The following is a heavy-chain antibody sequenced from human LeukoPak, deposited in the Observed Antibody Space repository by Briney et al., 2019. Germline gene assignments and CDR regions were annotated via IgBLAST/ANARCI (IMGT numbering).Heavy chain of an antibody. CDR1: GVTVSSNY. D-gene: IGHD5-18*01. CDR2: IYSGGNT. Sequence: GGSLSLSCAASGVTVSSNYMNWVRQAPGKGLEWVSIIYSGGNTYYADSVKGRFTISRDSSKNTLYLQMNGLRAEDTAVYYCARQQDTTNPGYWGQGTLVTVSS. V-gene: IGHV3-66*04. J-gene: IGHJ4*02. CDR3: ARQQDTTNPGY.